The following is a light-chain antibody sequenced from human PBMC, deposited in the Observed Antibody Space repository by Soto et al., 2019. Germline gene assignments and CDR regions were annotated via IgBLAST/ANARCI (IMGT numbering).Light chain of an antibody. CDR1: QSISSW. CDR2: KAS. CDR3: QQYYNWYS. Sequence: DIQMTQSPSTLSASVGDRVTITCRASQSISSWLAWYQQRPGKAPKLLIYKASSLESGVPARFSGSGSGTEYTLTISSLQPDDFATYYCQQYYNWYSFGQGTKVEIK. V-gene: IGKV1-5*03. J-gene: IGKJ2*01.